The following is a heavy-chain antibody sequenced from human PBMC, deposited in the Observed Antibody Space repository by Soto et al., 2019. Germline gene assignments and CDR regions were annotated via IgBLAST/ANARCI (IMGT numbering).Heavy chain of an antibody. D-gene: IGHD5-18*01. V-gene: IGHV3-15*07. CDR1: GFTFSDYG. CDR3: TTRRRPDTAMVEYYFDY. J-gene: IGHJ4*02. Sequence: PGGSLRLSCAAAGFTFSDYGMNWVRQAPGKGLEWVGRIKSKTDGGTTDYAAPVKGRFTISRDDSKNTLYLQMNSLKTEDTAVYYCTTRRRPDTAMVEYYFDYWGQGTLVTVSS. CDR2: IKSKTDGGTT.